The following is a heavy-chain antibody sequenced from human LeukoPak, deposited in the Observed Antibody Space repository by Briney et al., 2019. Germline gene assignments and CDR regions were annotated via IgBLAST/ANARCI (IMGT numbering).Heavy chain of an antibody. J-gene: IGHJ4*02. CDR3: TRVTYYYDNSGYFHFDS. V-gene: IGHV3-49*04. CDR2: IRRKAHGGTT. CDR1: GFTFGDYA. Sequence: PGGSLRLSCTTSGFTFGDYAMSWVRQAPGKGLEWVSFIRRKAHGGTTEYAASVKGRFSSSRDDYKSIAYLKMHSLKTEDTAVYFCTRVTYYYDNSGYFHFDSWGQGSLVTVSS. D-gene: IGHD3-22*01.